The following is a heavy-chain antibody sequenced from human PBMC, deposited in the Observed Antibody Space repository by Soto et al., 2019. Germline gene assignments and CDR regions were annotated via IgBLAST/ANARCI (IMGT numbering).Heavy chain of an antibody. CDR1: GFTFSKAW. V-gene: IGHV3-15*07. D-gene: IGHD6-19*01. CDR2: IKSETDGGTT. J-gene: IGHJ4*02. CDR3: TTGVRSGWYDY. Sequence: EVQLVESGGGLVKPGGSLRLSCAASGFTFSKAWMNWVRQAPGKGLEWVGRIKSETDGGTTDYAAPVKGRFTILRDDSKNPLYLQMNSLKTEDTAVYYCTTGVRSGWYDYWGQGTLVTVSS.